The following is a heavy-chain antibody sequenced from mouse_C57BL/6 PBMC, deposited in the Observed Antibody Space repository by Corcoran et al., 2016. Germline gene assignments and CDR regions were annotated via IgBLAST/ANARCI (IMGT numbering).Heavy chain of an antibody. D-gene: IGHD1-1*01. Sequence: EVQLQQSGPELVKPGASVKISCKASGYTFTDYYMNWVKQSHGKSLEWIGDINPNNGGTSYNQKFKGKATLTVDMSSSTAYMELRSLTSEDSAVYYCASGVTTVVSFDYWGQGTTLTVSS. J-gene: IGHJ2*01. V-gene: IGHV1-26*01. CDR3: ASGVTTVVSFDY. CDR2: INPNNGGT. CDR1: GYTFTDYY.